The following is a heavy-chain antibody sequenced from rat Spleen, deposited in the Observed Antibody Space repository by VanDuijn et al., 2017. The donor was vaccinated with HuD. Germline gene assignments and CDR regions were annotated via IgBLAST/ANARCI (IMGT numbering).Heavy chain of an antibody. Sequence: EVQLVESGGGLVQPGRSMKLSCAASGFTFSDYYMAWVRQAPTKGLEWVASISYDGTATYYPDSVKGRFAISRDNAKSTLYLQMDSLRSEDTATYYCATGPRILRLDWFAYWGQGTLVTVSS. J-gene: IGHJ3*01. CDR3: ATGPRILRLDWFAY. D-gene: IGHD1-6*01. V-gene: IGHV5-20*01. CDR1: GFTFSDYY. CDR2: ISYDGTAT.